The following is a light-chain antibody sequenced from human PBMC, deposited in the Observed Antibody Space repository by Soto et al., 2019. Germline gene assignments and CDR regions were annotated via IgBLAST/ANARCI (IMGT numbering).Light chain of an antibody. CDR3: QQRSSWPPWT. V-gene: IGKV3-11*01. CDR2: DAS. Sequence: EIVLTQSPSTLSLSAGERTTLSCRASQSISSYLAWYQQKPGQTPRLLTYDASNSAAGLPARFSGSGSGTDFTLTTSSLGPDDFAVYYCQQRSSWPPWTFGPGTKVEIK. CDR1: QSISSY. J-gene: IGKJ1*01.